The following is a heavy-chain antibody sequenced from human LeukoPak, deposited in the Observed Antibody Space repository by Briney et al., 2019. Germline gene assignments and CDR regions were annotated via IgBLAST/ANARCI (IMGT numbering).Heavy chain of an antibody. D-gene: IGHD1-26*01. V-gene: IGHV4-59*01. CDR2: IYNSGST. J-gene: IGHJ5*02. Sequence: PSETLSLTCTVSGGSNSSYYWNWIRQPPGKGLEWIGHIYNSGSTNYNPSLKSRVTISVDTSKNQFSLKLSSVTAADTAVYYCVKDGSGSYYNWFDPWGQGTLVTVSS. CDR1: GGSNSSYY. CDR3: VKDGSGSYYNWFDP.